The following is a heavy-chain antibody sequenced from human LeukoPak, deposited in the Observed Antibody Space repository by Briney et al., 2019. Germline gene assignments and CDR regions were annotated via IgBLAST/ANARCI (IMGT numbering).Heavy chain of an antibody. CDR1: GFTFSSYE. D-gene: IGHD1-26*01. CDR2: ISSSGSTI. Sequence: GGSLRLSCAASGFTFSSYEMNWVRQAPGKGLEWVSYISSSGSTIYYADSVKGRFTISRDNAKNSLYLQMNSLRAEDTAAYYCARDLGIVGATTIDYWGQGTLVTVSS. J-gene: IGHJ4*02. CDR3: ARDLGIVGATTIDY. V-gene: IGHV3-48*03.